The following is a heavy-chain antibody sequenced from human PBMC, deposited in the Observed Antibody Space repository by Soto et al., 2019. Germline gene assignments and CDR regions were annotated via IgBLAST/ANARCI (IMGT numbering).Heavy chain of an antibody. D-gene: IGHD6-13*01. CDR2: IYTSGST. J-gene: IGHJ6*02. V-gene: IGHV4-4*07. CDR1: GGSISSYY. Sequence: SETLSLTCTVSGGSISSYYWSWIRQPAGKGLEWIGRIYTSGSTNYNPSLKSRVTMSVDTSKNQFSLKLSSVTAADTAVYYCARNQAGSSSWQDYYYGMDVWGQGTTVTVSS. CDR3: ARNQAGSSSWQDYYYGMDV.